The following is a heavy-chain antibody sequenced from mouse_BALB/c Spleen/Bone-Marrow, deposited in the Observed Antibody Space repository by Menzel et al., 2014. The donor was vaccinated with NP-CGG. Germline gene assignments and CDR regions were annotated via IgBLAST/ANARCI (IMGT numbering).Heavy chain of an antibody. J-gene: IGHJ2*01. D-gene: IGHD6-1*01. CDR1: GHTFTDHW. V-gene: IGHV1-69*01. Sequence: VQLQQSGAELVMPGASVKMSCKASGHTFTDHWMHWVKQRPGQGLEWIGAIDISDSYTTYNQKFKGKATLTVDESSRPGYMLLNRLTSEDAEVYYCARGGANLDYWGLGTPLPVAS. CDR2: IDISDSYT. CDR3: ARGGANLDY.